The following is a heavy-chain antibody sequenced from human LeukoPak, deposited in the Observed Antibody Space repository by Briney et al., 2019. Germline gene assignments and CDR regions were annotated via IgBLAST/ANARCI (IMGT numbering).Heavy chain of an antibody. J-gene: IGHJ5*02. CDR2: ISYDGSNK. D-gene: IGHD4-17*01. V-gene: IGHV3-30-3*01. Sequence: GGCLRLSCAASGFTFSSYAMHWVRQAPGKGLEWVAVISYDGSNKYYADSVKGRFTISRDNSKNTLYLQMNSLRAEDTAVYYCARDPSVKFKDPTWGQGTLVTVSS. CDR1: GFTFSSYA. CDR3: ARDPSVKFKDPT.